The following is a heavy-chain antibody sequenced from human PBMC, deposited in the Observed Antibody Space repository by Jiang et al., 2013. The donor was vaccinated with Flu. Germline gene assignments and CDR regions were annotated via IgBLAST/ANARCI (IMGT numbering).Heavy chain of an antibody. J-gene: IGHJ4*02. CDR3: AKVRVTGTYVVDY. V-gene: IGHV3-23*01. Sequence: AASGFTFSSYVMTWVRQPPGKGLEWVSGVSGSGDNTYYTDSVKGRSTISRDNSKNTLDLQMNSLRAEDTAVYYCAKVRVTGTYVVDYWGQGTLVTVSS. CDR1: GFTFSSYV. D-gene: IGHD6-19*01. CDR2: VSGSGDNT.